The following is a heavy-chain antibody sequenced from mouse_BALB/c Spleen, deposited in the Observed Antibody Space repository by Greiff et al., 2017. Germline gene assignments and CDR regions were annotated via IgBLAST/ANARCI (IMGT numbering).Heavy chain of an antibody. CDR2: ISDGGSYT. J-gene: IGHJ3*01. Sequence: EVQVVESGGGLVKPGGSLKLSCAASGFTFSDYYMYWVRQTPEKRLEWVATISDGGSYTYYPDSVKGRFTISRDNAKNNLYLQMSSLKSEDTAMYYCARSYGYDPWFAYWGQGTLVTVSA. D-gene: IGHD2-2*01. CDR1: GFTFSDYY. CDR3: ARSYGYDPWFAY. V-gene: IGHV5-4*02.